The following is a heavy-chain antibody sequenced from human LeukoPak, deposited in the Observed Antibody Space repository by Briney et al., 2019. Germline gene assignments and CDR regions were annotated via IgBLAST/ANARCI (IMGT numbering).Heavy chain of an antibody. Sequence: SETLSLTCTVPGGSISSYYWSWIRQPPGKGLEWIGYISYSGTTNYNASLKSRVTISIDTSKNQFSLKVSSVTAADTAVYYCARHAAGTTYDYWGLGTLVTVSS. CDR1: GGSISSYY. CDR3: ARHAAGTTYDY. V-gene: IGHV4-59*08. J-gene: IGHJ4*02. D-gene: IGHD1-7*01. CDR2: ISYSGTT.